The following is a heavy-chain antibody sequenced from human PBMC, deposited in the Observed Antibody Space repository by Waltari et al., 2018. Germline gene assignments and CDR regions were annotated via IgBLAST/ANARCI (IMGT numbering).Heavy chain of an antibody. CDR3: ARSPRNYPSDY. V-gene: IGHV3-74*01. Sequence: EVQLVESGGGLVQPGGSLRLSCAASGFTFSSYWMHWVRQAPGKGLVWVSRINREGSSTSYADSVKGRFTISRDNAKNTLYLQMNSLRAEDTAGYYCARSPRNYPSDYWGQGTLVTVSS. D-gene: IGHD1-7*01. J-gene: IGHJ4*02. CDR1: GFTFSSYW. CDR2: INREGSST.